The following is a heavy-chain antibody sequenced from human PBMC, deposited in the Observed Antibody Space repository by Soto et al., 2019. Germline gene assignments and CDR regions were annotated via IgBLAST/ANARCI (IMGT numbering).Heavy chain of an antibody. D-gene: IGHD3-16*01. J-gene: IGHJ4*02. CDR3: AKDWAFDS. Sequence: GGPLRLSCAASGFQFSSHWMNWVRQAPGKGLEWVANIKEDGSTKYYVDSVKGRFTISRDNTRNTVYLQMDSLRAEDTALYYCAKDWAFDSWGQGTLVTVSS. CDR2: IKEDGSTK. V-gene: IGHV3-7*03. CDR1: GFQFSSHW.